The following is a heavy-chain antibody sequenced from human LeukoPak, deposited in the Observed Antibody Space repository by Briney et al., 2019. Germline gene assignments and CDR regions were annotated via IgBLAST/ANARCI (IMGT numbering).Heavy chain of an antibody. CDR1: GFNVSSDY. D-gene: IGHD2-2*03. V-gene: IGHV3-30*03. Sequence: GGSLRLSCAASGFNVSSDYMSWVRQAPGKGLEWVAFMSYDGNKKYGDSVKGRFTISRDNAKNTLHLQMNGLRPDDTAVYYCARDPLDISRWANAFDIWGQGTLVTVSS. CDR2: MSYDGNK. J-gene: IGHJ3*02. CDR3: ARDPLDISRWANAFDI.